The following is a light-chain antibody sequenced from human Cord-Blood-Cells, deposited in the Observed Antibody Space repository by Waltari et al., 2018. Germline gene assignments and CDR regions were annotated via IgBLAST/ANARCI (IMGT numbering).Light chain of an antibody. CDR2: GAS. J-gene: IGKJ1*01. CDR3: QQYGSSQWT. V-gene: IGKV3-20*01. Sequence: EIVLTQSPGTLSLSPGERATLPCRASQSVSSSYLAWYQQKPGQAPRLLIYGASSRATGIPDRFSGSGSGTDFTLTISGLEPEDFAVYYCQQYGSSQWTFGQGTKVEIK. CDR1: QSVSSSY.